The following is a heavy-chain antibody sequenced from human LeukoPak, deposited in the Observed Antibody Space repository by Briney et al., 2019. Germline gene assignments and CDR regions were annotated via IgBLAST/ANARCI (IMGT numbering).Heavy chain of an antibody. J-gene: IGHJ5*02. CDR1: GGSIRSSTDY. V-gene: IGHV4-61*05. CDR2: IYYSGST. D-gene: IGHD7-27*01. Sequence: SETLSLTCTVSGGSIRSSTDYWGWIRQPPGKGLEWIGYIYYSGSTNYNPSLKSRVTISVDTSKSQFSLKLSSVTAADAAVYYCASWGNWFDPWGQGTLVTVSS. CDR3: ASWGNWFDP.